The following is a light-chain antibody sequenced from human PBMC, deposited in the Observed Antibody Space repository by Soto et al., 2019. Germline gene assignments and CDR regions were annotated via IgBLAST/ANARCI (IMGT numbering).Light chain of an antibody. V-gene: IGLV1-36*01. CDR2: YDD. Sequence: QSVLTQPPSVSEAPRQRVTISCSGSDSNIGSNGVNWYQQLPGKAPKLVIFYDDLLPLGVSDRFSGSKSDTSASLAISDLQSEDEAEYFCAEWDARLNGVVFGGGTKVTVL. CDR3: AEWDARLNGVV. CDR1: DSNIGSNG. J-gene: IGLJ3*02.